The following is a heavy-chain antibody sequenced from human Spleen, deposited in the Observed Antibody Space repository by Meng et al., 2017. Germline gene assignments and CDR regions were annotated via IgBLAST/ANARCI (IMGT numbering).Heavy chain of an antibody. J-gene: IGHJ4*02. CDR3: AKEIRPTDY. Sequence: GESLKISCAVSGFTFSTSAMSWVRQAPGRGLEWASSISIHGERTGYADSVKGRFTVSRDNSRSTLHLQMNSLRAEDTAIYYCAKEIRPTDYWGQGTLVTVSS. V-gene: IGHV3-23*01. CDR2: ISIHGERT. CDR1: GFTFSTSA.